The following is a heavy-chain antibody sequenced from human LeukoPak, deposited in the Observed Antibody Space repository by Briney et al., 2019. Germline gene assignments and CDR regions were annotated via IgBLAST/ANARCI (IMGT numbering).Heavy chain of an antibody. CDR3: ASRTMIRGVPAGY. V-gene: IGHV3-30*03. CDR1: GFTFSNYG. J-gene: IGHJ4*02. CDR2: ISYDGSNK. Sequence: GGSLRLSCAASGFTFSNYGMHWVRQAPGKGLEWVAVISYDGSNKHYADSVKGRFTISRDNSKNTLYLQMNGLRAEDTAVYYCASRTMIRGVPAGYWGQGTLVTVSS. D-gene: IGHD3-10*01.